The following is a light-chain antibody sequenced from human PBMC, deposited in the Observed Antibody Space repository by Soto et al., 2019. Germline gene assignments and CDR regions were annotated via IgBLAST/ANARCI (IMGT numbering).Light chain of an antibody. CDR2: DAS. Sequence: EIVLTQSPATLSLSPGERATLSCGASQSVSSSYLAWYQQKPGLAPRLLIYDASSRATGIPDRFSGSGSGTDFTLTISRLEHEDVAVYYCQQYCSSPPITFGQGTRLEIK. J-gene: IGKJ5*01. V-gene: IGKV3D-20*01. CDR3: QQYCSSPPIT. CDR1: QSVSSSY.